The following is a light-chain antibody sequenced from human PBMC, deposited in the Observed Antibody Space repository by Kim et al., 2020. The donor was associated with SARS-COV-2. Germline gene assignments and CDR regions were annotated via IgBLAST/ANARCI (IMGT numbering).Light chain of an antibody. CDR2: GAS. Sequence: EIVMTQSPATLSVSPGERATLSCRASQSVSSNLAWYHQKPGQAPRLLIYGASTRATGVPARFSGSGSGTEFTLTISSLQSEDFAVYYCQQYNNWPPYTFGQGTKLEI. CDR1: QSVSSN. CDR3: QQYNNWPPYT. V-gene: IGKV3-15*01. J-gene: IGKJ2*01.